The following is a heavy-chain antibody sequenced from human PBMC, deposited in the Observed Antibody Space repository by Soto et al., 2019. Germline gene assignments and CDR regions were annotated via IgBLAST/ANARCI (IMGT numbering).Heavy chain of an antibody. J-gene: IGHJ4*02. CDR3: ARTFDTITYYCDY. CDR2: ISFDGNSL. D-gene: IGHD3-9*01. V-gene: IGHV3-30-3*01. Sequence: GGTMRLSCAASHISSKGYAMYRIRQIPGKGREWVAVISFDGNSLHYADSVRDRFTISRDNSKNTLYLQMNNLGPENTAVYYCARTFDTITYYCDYWGRGTGGAVAS. CDR1: HISSKGYA.